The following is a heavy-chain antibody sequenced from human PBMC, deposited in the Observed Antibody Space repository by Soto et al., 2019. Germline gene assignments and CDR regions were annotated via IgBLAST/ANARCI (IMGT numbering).Heavy chain of an antibody. CDR2: ISYDGSNK. Sequence: VQLVESGGGVVQPGRSLRLSCAASGFTFSSYGMHWVRQAPGKGLEWVAVISYDGSNKYYADSVKGRFTISRDNSKNTLYLPMNSLRAEDTAVYYCAKDRASGYYYYGMDVWGQGTTVTVSS. D-gene: IGHD1-26*01. CDR1: GFTFSSYG. J-gene: IGHJ6*02. CDR3: AKDRASGYYYYGMDV. V-gene: IGHV3-30*18.